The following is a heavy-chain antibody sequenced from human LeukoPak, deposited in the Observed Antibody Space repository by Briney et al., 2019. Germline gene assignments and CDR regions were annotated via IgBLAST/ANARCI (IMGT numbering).Heavy chain of an antibody. V-gene: IGHV4-59*01. D-gene: IGHD5-24*01. CDR3: AREEIGDGYLLFDY. Sequence: PSETLSLTCTVSGGSISSYYWSWIRQPPGKGLEWIGYIYYSGSTNYNPSLKSRVTISVDTSKNQFSLKLSSVTAADTAVYYCAREEIGDGYLLFDYWGQGTLVTVSS. J-gene: IGHJ4*02. CDR1: GGSISSYY. CDR2: IYYSGST.